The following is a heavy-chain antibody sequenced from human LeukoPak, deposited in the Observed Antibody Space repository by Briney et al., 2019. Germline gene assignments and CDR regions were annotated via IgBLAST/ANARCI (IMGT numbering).Heavy chain of an antibody. CDR3: ARGGPKCGGDCFDY. V-gene: IGHV1-8*01. J-gene: IGHJ4*02. CDR1: TYTFTNYD. Sequence: EASVKVSCKASTYTFTNYDINWLRQATGQRLEWMGWMNPYNGNTGYAQKFQGRVTTTRNTSINTAYTELSSLRSEDTAVYFCARGGPKCGGDCFDYWGQGTLVTVSS. D-gene: IGHD2-21*01. CDR2: MNPYNGNT.